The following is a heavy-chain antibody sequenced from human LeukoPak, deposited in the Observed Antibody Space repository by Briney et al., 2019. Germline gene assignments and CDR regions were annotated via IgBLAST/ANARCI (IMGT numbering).Heavy chain of an antibody. CDR1: GGSLSGNY. CDR2: GTHDGVT. CDR3: ARGLNILDY. V-gene: IGHV4-34*01. J-gene: IGHJ4*02. Sequence: SETLSLTYAVHGGSLSGNYWSWIRQPPGKGLEWIGQGTHDGVTNYNPSLKSRVTVSVDTPRNQVSLKVTSLTAADTAVYYCARGLNILDYWGQGTLVTVSS.